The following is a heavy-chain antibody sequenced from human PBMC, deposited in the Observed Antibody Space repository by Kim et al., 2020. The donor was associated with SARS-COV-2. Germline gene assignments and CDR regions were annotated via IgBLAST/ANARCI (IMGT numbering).Heavy chain of an antibody. V-gene: IGHV1-24*01. CDR1: GYTLTELS. J-gene: IGHJ5*02. CDR2: FDPEDGET. D-gene: IGHD3-10*02. Sequence: ASVKVSCKVSGYTLTELSMHWVRQAPGKGFEWMGGFDPEDGETIYAQKFQGRVTMTEDTSTDTAYMELSSLRSEDTAVYYCATEFALYGRGRGFWFDPWGQGTLVTVSS. CDR3: ATEFALYGRGRGFWFDP.